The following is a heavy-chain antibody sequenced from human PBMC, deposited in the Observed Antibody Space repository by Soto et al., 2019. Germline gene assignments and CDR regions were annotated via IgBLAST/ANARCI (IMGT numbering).Heavy chain of an antibody. Sequence: GSLRLSCAASGFAVSSKYMTWVRQAPGKGLEWVSVIYGGGTTYYADSVKGRFTISRDNSKNRLYLQMNSLRAEDTAVYYCARDESTIFGVVIGPDYWGQGTLVTVSS. J-gene: IGHJ4*02. CDR3: ARDESTIFGVVIGPDY. V-gene: IGHV3-53*01. CDR1: GFAVSSKY. D-gene: IGHD3-3*01. CDR2: IYGGGTT.